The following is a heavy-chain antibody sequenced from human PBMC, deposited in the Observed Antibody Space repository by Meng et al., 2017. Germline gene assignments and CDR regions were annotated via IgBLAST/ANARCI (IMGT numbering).Heavy chain of an antibody. D-gene: IGHD6-25*01. CDR2: INPKSGDT. CDR3: ARDEDISAAGKLFCDY. J-gene: IGHJ4*02. V-gene: IGHV1-2*06. CDR1: GSNFPDYY. Sequence: VQLGQYGAGLTQLGASLNVSRTPSGSNFPDYYIHWVRRAPGQGLEWMGRINPKSGDTHYAQKFQARVTMTADTSISTAYMELSGLRSDDTAMYYCARDEDISAAGKLFCDYWGQGTLVTVSS.